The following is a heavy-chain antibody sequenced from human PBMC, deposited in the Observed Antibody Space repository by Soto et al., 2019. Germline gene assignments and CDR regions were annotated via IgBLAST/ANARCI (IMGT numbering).Heavy chain of an antibody. Sequence: QVQLQESGPGLVKPSQTLSLTCTVSGGSISSGGYYWSWIRQQPGKVLEWIGYIYYSGSTYYNPSLKSRVTISVDTSKNQSSLKLSSVTAADTAVYYCAREGGSGGVVRVYHGMDVWGQGTTVTVSS. D-gene: IGHD3-3*01. J-gene: IGHJ6*02. V-gene: IGHV4-31*03. CDR2: IYYSGST. CDR3: AREGGSGGVVRVYHGMDV. CDR1: GGSISSGGYY.